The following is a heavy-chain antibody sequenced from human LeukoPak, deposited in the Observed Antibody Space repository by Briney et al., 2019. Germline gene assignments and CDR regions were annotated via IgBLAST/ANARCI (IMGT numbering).Heavy chain of an antibody. CDR2: INPIGGST. J-gene: IGHJ4*02. D-gene: IGHD3-22*01. V-gene: IGHV1-46*01. Sequence: ASVKVSCKASGYTFTSYYMHGVGQAPGHRLEWVGIINPIGGSTSIAQKFQGRVTMTRDTSTSTVYMELSSLRSEDTAVYYCARGGDSSGYYFDYWGQGTLATVSS. CDR3: ARGGDSSGYYFDY. CDR1: GYTFTSYY.